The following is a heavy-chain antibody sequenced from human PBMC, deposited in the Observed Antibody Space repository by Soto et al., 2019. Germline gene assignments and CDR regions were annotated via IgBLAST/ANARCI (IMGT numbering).Heavy chain of an antibody. Sequence: GGSLRLSCAASGFTFSSYWMSWVRQAPGKGLEWVASIKQDGSEKYYVDSVKGRFTISRDNAKNSLYLQMNSLRAEDTAVYYCARDWGYCSGGSCYFLPDYWGQGTLVTVSS. V-gene: IGHV3-7*03. CDR3: ARDWGYCSGGSCYFLPDY. CDR1: GFTFSSYW. J-gene: IGHJ4*02. D-gene: IGHD2-15*01. CDR2: IKQDGSEK.